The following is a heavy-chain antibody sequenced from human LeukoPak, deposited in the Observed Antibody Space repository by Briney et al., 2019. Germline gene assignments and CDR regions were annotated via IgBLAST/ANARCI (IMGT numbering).Heavy chain of an antibody. CDR2: ISGSGGST. Sequence: GGSLRLSCAASGFTFSSYAMSWVRQAPGKGLEWVSGISGSGGSTYYVDSVKGRFTISRDNSKNTLYLQMNSLRAEDTAVYYCAKDGEIWFGQNELDYWGQGTLVTVSS. D-gene: IGHD3-10*01. CDR3: AKDGEIWFGQNELDY. CDR1: GFTFSSYA. J-gene: IGHJ4*02. V-gene: IGHV3-23*01.